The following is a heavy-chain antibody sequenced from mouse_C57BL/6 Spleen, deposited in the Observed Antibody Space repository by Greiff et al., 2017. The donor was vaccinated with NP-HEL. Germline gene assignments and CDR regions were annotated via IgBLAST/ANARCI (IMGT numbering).Heavy chain of an antibody. CDR2: IYPGSGNT. CDR3: ARFPLYDYDEVKAHFDY. J-gene: IGHJ2*01. Sequence: QVQLQQSGPELVKPGASVKISCKASGYSFTSYYIHWVKQRPGQGLEWIGWIYPGSGNTKYNEKFKGKATLTADTSSSTAYMQLSSLTSEDSAVYYCARFPLYDYDEVKAHFDYWGQGTTLTVSS. CDR1: GYSFTSYY. D-gene: IGHD2-4*01. V-gene: IGHV1-66*01.